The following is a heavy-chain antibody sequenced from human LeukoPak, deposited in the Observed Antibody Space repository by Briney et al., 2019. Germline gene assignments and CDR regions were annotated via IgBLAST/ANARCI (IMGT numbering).Heavy chain of an antibody. D-gene: IGHD3-3*01. J-gene: IGHJ1*01. CDR1: GFTFSNYW. Sequence: PGGSLRLSCAASGFTFSNYWMSWVRQAPGKGLEWVANIKQDGSEKNYVDSVKGRFTISRDNGKNSLYLQMNGLRADDTAVYYCARGITIFGVGNFQHWGQGTLVTVSS. V-gene: IGHV3-7*05. CDR2: IKQDGSEK. CDR3: ARGITIFGVGNFQH.